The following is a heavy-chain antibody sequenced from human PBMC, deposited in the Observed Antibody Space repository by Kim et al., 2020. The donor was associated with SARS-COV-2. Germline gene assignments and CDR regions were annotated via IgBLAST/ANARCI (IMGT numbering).Heavy chain of an antibody. J-gene: IGHJ4*02. Sequence: YDPSLKSRVTISLDTSKNQFSLRLSSVTAADTAVYYCASPAMVRGVIVYWGQGTLVTVSS. D-gene: IGHD3-10*01. CDR3: ASPAMVRGVIVY. V-gene: IGHV4-30-2*04.